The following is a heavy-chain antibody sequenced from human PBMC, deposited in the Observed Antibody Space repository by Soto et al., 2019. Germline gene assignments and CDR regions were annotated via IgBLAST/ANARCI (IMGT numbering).Heavy chain of an antibody. V-gene: IGHV2-5*02. CDR2: IYWDDDK. J-gene: IGHJ4*02. Sequence: QITLKESGPTLVKPTQTLTLTCTFSGFSFSINAVGVGWIRQPPGKALEWLALIYWDDDKRYSPSLKSRLTITKDTSKNQVVLTVTNMDPVDTATYYCARHYSGSYFDYWGQGTLVTVSS. CDR1: GFSFSINAVG. CDR3: ARHYSGSYFDY. D-gene: IGHD1-26*01.